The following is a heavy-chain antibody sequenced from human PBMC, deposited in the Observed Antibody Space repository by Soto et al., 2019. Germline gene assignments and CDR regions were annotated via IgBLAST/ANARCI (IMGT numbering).Heavy chain of an antibody. CDR3: AKEGDCSGGSCSPVDY. Sequence: EVQLLESGGGLVQPGGSLRLSCAASGFTFSSYAMSWVRQAPGKGLEWVSAISGSGGSTYYADSVKGRFTISRDNSKNTLYLQMNSLRGEDTAVYYCAKEGDCSGGSCSPVDYWGQGTLVTVSS. CDR2: ISGSGGST. CDR1: GFTFSSYA. V-gene: IGHV3-23*01. J-gene: IGHJ4*02. D-gene: IGHD2-15*01.